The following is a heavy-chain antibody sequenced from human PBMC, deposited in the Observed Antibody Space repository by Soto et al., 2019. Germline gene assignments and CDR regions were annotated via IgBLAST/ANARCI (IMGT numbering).Heavy chain of an antibody. J-gene: IGHJ4*02. D-gene: IGHD2-15*01. V-gene: IGHV4-34*01. CDR3: ARGRSECSGGSCYSYGGTYYFDY. CDR1: GGSFSGYY. CDR2: INHRGST. Sequence: QVQLQQWGAGLLKPSETLSLTCAVYGGSFSGYYWSWIRQPPGKGLEWIGEINHRGSTNYNPSLKSRVTISVDTSKNQFSLKLSSVTAADTAVYYCARGRSECSGGSCYSYGGTYYFDYWGQGTLVTVSS.